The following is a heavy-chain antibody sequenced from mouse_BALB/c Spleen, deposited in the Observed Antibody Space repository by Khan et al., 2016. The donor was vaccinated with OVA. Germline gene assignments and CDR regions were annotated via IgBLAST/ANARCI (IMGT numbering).Heavy chain of an antibody. Sequence: QVQLKDSGPGLVAPSQSLSITCTVSGFSLTSYGVHWVRQPPGKGLEWLGVIWTGGSTNYNSALMPRLSISHDNSKSQVFLKMNSLQTDDTAMYYCARYYGNYGWYFDVWGAGTTVTVSS. CDR3: ARYYGNYGWYFDV. J-gene: IGHJ1*01. V-gene: IGHV2-9*02. CDR2: IWTGGST. D-gene: IGHD2-1*01. CDR1: GFSLTSYG.